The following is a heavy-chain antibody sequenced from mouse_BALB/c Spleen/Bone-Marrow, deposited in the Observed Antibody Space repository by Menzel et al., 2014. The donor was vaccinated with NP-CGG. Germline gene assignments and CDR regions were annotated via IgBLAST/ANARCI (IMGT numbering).Heavy chain of an antibody. CDR3: ARRGSPYYFDY. CDR2: IYPYNGGS. D-gene: IGHD1-1*02. Sequence: EVQLVESGPELVKPGASVKISCKASGYTFTGYNMHWMEQSHGKGLEWIGYIYPYNGGSGYNQKFKSKATLTVDNSSTTAYMELRSLTSEDSAVYYCARRGSPYYFDYWGQGTTLTASS. V-gene: IGHV1S29*02. CDR1: GYTFTGYN. J-gene: IGHJ2*01.